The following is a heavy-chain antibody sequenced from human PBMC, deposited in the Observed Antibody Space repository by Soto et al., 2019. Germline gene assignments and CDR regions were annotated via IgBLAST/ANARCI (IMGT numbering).Heavy chain of an antibody. V-gene: IGHV1-69*01. CDR3: ARDRIATYANGEYFQH. D-gene: IGHD2-21*01. CDR1: GGTFSSYA. CDR2: IIPIFGTA. Sequence: QVQLVQSGAEVNKPGSSVKVSCKASGGTFSSYAISWVRQAPGQGLEWMGGIIPIFGTANYAQKFQGRVTITADESTSTAYMELSSLRSEDTAVYYCARDRIATYANGEYFQHWGQGTLVTVSS. J-gene: IGHJ1*01.